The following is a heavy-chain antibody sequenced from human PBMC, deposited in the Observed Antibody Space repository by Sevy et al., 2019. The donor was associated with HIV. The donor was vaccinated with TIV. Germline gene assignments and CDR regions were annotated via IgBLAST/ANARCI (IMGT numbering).Heavy chain of an antibody. CDR3: ASSAITGTDFDY. Sequence: ASVKVSCKASGYTFTGYYMHWVRQAPGQGLEWMGWINPNSGDTNYAQKFQGRVTMTRDTSISTAYMELSRLRSDDTAVYYCASSAITGTDFDYWGQGTLVTVSS. CDR2: INPNSGDT. D-gene: IGHD1-20*01. V-gene: IGHV1-2*02. J-gene: IGHJ4*02. CDR1: GYTFTGYY.